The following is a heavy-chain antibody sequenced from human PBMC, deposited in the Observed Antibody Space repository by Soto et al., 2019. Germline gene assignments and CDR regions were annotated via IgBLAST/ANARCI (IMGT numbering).Heavy chain of an antibody. Sequence: PGESLKISCKGSGYSFTNYGIAWVRQMPGKGLEYMGIIYPSDSTTRYSPSFQGQVTISADKSISTAYLQWNSLKASDTAMYYCARHGFYGDYSSNYFDPWGQGTQVTVSS. CDR1: GYSFTNYG. CDR3: ARHGFYGDYSSNYFDP. CDR2: IYPSDSTT. V-gene: IGHV5-51*01. D-gene: IGHD4-17*01. J-gene: IGHJ5*02.